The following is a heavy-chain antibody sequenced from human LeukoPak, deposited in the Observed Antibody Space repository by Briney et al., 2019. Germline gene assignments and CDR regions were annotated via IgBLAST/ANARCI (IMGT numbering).Heavy chain of an antibody. V-gene: IGHV3-7*01. CDR2: IKQDGSEK. CDR3: ARDRIKIGYYDILTGYPPGGMDV. Sequence: PGGSLRLSCAASGFTFSSYWMSWVRQAPGMGLEWVANIKQDGSEKYYVDSVKGRFTISRDNAKNSLYLQMNSLRAEDTAVYYCARDRIKIGYYDILTGYPPGGMDVWGQGTTVTVSS. CDR1: GFTFSSYW. J-gene: IGHJ6*02. D-gene: IGHD3-9*01.